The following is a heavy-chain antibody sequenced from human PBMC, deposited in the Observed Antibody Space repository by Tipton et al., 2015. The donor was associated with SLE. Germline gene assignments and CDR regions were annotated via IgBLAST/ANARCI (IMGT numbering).Heavy chain of an antibody. Sequence: TLSLTCTVSGGSISSYYWSWIRQPPGKGLEWIGYIYYSGSTDYNPSLRSRVTISLDTSKNQFSLRLSSATAADTAVYYCARVGHGFDDSGYNSHYYYYMDVWGKGTTVTVSS. V-gene: IGHV4-59*01. CDR2: IYYSGST. D-gene: IGHD3-22*01. J-gene: IGHJ6*03. CDR3: ARVGHGFDDSGYNSHYYYYMDV. CDR1: GGSISSYY.